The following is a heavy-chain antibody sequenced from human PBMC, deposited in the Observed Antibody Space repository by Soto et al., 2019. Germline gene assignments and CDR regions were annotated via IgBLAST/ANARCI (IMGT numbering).Heavy chain of an antibody. Sequence: QLLASGPGLVKPSETLSLTCTVSGGSISSSSYYWGWIRQPPGKGLEWIGSIYYSGSTYYNPSLKSRVTISVDTSKNQFSLKLSSVTAADTAVYYCARHAPSFDPWGQGTLVTVSS. CDR1: GGSISSSSYY. CDR3: ARHAPSFDP. CDR2: IYYSGST. J-gene: IGHJ5*02. V-gene: IGHV4-39*01.